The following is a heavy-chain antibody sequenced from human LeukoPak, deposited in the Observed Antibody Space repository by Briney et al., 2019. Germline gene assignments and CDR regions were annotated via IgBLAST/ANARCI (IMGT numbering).Heavy chain of an antibody. Sequence: GGSLRLSCAASGFTFSSYAMSWVRQAPGKGLEWVSAISGSGGSTYYADSVKGRFTISRDNSKNTLYLQMNSLRAEDTAVYYCAKDPAAYCGGDCYFDYWGQGTLVTVSS. CDR1: GFTFSSYA. D-gene: IGHD2-21*02. CDR2: ISGSGGST. J-gene: IGHJ4*02. V-gene: IGHV3-23*01. CDR3: AKDPAAYCGGDCYFDY.